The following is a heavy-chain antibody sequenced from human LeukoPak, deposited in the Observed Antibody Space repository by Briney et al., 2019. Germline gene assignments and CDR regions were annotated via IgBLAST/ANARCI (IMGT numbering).Heavy chain of an antibody. CDR2: VSNDGTKK. D-gene: IGHD2-15*01. CDR1: GFTFSAYG. V-gene: IGHV3-30*18. Sequence: PGGSLRLSCAASGFTFSAYGMHWVRQAPGKGLEWVAVVSNDGTKKDYADSVKGRFIISRDNSKNTVYLQMNSLRAEDTAVYYCAKRYCGSGSCYHFDYWGQGTLVTVSS. CDR3: AKRYCGSGSCYHFDY. J-gene: IGHJ4*02.